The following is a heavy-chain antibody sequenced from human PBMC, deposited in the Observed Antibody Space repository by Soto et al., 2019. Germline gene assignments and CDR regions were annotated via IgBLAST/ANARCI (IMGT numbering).Heavy chain of an antibody. CDR1: VGPYNSFA. CDR2: IIPVFGTA. Sequence: SVKVSFKASVGPYNSFAISWVRQAPGQGLEWVGGIIPVFGTATYEQKFKGRVTITAEESTSTAYMELSSLTSEDTAVYYCARFLGGAGSYYDGQNYNYYNGMDVWGQGTTVTVSS. D-gene: IGHD3-10*01. CDR3: ARFLGGAGSYYDGQNYNYYNGMDV. V-gene: IGHV1-69*13. J-gene: IGHJ6*02.